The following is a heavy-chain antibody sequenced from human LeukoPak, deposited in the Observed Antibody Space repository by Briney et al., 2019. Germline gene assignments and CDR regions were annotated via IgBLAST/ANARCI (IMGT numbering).Heavy chain of an antibody. V-gene: IGHV3-48*03. J-gene: IGHJ4*02. CDR1: GFTFSSYE. Sequence: GGSLRLSCVASGFTFSSYEMNWVRQAPGKGLEWLSYISSGGTTIYYADSVKGRFTISRDNAKNSLYLQMNSLRAEDTAVYYCARGGNDERQLLPSFDYWGQGTLVTVSS. D-gene: IGHD6-13*01. CDR2: ISSGGTTI. CDR3: ARGGNDERQLLPSFDY.